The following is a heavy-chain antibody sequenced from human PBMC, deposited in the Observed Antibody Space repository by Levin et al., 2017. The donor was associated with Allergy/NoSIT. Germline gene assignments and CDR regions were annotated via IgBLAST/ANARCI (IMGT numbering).Heavy chain of an antibody. CDR2: ISGSGGST. D-gene: IGHD6-13*01. V-gene: IGHV3-23*01. CDR1: GFTFSSYA. Sequence: GGSLRLSCAASGFTFSSYAMSWVRQAPGKGLEWVSAISGSGGSTYYADSVKGRFTISRDNSKNTLYLQMNSLRAEDTAVYYCAKGGSSWYAPYYYYYMDVGGKGTTVTVSS. J-gene: IGHJ6*03. CDR3: AKGGSSWYAPYYYYYMDV.